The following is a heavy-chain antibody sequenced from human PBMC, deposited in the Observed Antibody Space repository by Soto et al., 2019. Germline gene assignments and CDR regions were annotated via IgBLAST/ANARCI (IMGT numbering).Heavy chain of an antibody. Sequence: QITLKESGPTLVKPTQTLTLTCTFSGFSLTTSGVGVGWIRQPPGKALEWLALIYWDDDKRYSPSLKSRLTITKDTSRNQVVLTMTNMDPVDTATCLCAHRAGFGEFDSWGQGTLVTVSS. CDR3: AHRAGFGEFDS. CDR1: GFSLTTSGVG. CDR2: IYWDDDK. D-gene: IGHD3-10*01. J-gene: IGHJ5*01. V-gene: IGHV2-5*02.